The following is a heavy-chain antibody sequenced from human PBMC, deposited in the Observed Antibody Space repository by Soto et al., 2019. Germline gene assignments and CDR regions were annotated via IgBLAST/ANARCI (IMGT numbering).Heavy chain of an antibody. V-gene: IGHV4-4*02. J-gene: IGHJ4*02. CDR3: ARWSRYRNIVVVTANHDYFDY. CDR2: IFHSGTT. CDR1: GGSISSRNW. Sequence: PSETLSLTCAVSGGSISSRNWWTWVRQSPGNGLEWIGDIFHSGTTNYNPSLKSRLTISVDRSNNQFSLKLSSVTAADTAVYYCARWSRYRNIVVVTANHDYFDYWGQGTLVTVSS. D-gene: IGHD2-21*02.